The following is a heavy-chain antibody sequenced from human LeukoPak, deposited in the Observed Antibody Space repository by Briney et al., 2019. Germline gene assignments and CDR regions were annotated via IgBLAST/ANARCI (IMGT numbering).Heavy chain of an antibody. D-gene: IGHD2-8*01. CDR2: ISWNSGSI. V-gene: IGHV3-9*01. Sequence: GGSLRLSCAASGLTFDDYAMHWVRHGPGKGLEWVAGISWNSGSIDYADSVKGRFTISRDNPKNSLYLQMNSLRAEDTALYYCARSQCTNGVCYNYLDYYYMDVWGKGTTVTVSS. J-gene: IGHJ6*03. CDR3: ARSQCTNGVCYNYLDYYYMDV. CDR1: GLTFDDYA.